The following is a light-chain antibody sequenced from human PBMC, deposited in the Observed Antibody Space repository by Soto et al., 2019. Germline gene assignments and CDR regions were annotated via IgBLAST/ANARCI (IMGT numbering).Light chain of an antibody. CDR1: QAISTF. Sequence: DIQMTQSPSSLSASVGDRVTITCRASQAISTFLNWYHQTPGKAPKLLIFGASTLQSGVPSRFRGSGSETFFTLTITSLQPEDFGTYYCQQSYSIPPLFTFGPGTKLDVK. CDR2: GAS. V-gene: IGKV1-39*01. CDR3: QQSYSIPPLFT. J-gene: IGKJ3*01.